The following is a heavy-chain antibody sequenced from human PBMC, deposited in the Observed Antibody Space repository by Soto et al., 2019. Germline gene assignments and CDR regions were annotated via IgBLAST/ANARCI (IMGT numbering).Heavy chain of an antibody. CDR2: ISYDGSNK. CDR3: AKGTGYCSSTSCSPYYYGMDV. V-gene: IGHV3-30*18. D-gene: IGHD2-2*01. J-gene: IGHJ6*02. Sequence: QPGGSLRLSCAASGFTFSSYGMHWVRQAPGKGLEWVAVISYDGSNKYYADSVKGRFTISRDNSKNTLYLQMNSLRAEDTAVYYCAKGTGYCSSTSCSPYYYGMDVWGQGTTVTVSS. CDR1: GFTFSSYG.